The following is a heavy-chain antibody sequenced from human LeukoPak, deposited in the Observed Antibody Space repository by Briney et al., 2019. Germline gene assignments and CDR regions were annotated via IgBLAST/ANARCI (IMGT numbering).Heavy chain of an antibody. V-gene: IGHV1-69*13. CDR1: GGTFSSYA. CDR3: AREDYGGLYYMDV. Sequence: ASVKVSCKASGGTFSSYAISWVRQAPGQGLEWMGGIIPIFGTANYAQKFQGRVTITADESTSTAYMELGSLRSEDTAVYYCAREDYGGLYYMDVWGKGTTVTISS. D-gene: IGHD4-23*01. J-gene: IGHJ6*03. CDR2: IIPIFGTA.